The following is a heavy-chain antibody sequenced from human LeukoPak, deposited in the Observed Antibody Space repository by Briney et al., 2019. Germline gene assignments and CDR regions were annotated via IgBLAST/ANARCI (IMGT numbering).Heavy chain of an antibody. V-gene: IGHV1-18*01. CDR3: ARVKTYYDILTGFNYYYGMDV. CDR1: GYTFTSYG. D-gene: IGHD3-9*01. Sequence: ASVKVSCTASGYTFTSYGISWVRQAPGQGLEWMGWISAYNGNTNYAQKVQGRVTMTTDTSTSTAYMELRSLRSDDTAVYYCARVKTYYDILTGFNYYYGMDVWGQGTTVTVSS. CDR2: ISAYNGNT. J-gene: IGHJ6*02.